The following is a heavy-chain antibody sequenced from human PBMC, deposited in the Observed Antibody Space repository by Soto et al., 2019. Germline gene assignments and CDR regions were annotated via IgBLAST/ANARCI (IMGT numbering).Heavy chain of an antibody. Sequence: QVQLVQSGAEVKKPGSSVKVSCKASGGTFSSYTISWVRQAPGQGLEWMGRIIPILGIANYAQKFQGRVTITADKSTSTAYMELSSLRSEDTAVYYCASVDTAMVEHLLYGMDVWGQGTTVTVSS. D-gene: IGHD5-18*01. J-gene: IGHJ6*02. V-gene: IGHV1-69*02. CDR3: ASVDTAMVEHLLYGMDV. CDR2: IIPILGIA. CDR1: GGTFSSYT.